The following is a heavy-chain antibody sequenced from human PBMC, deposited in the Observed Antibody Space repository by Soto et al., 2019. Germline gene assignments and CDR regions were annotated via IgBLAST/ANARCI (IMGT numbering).Heavy chain of an antibody. Sequence: EEQLVESGGGLVQPGGSLRLSCAASGFTFSDHYMDWVRQAPGKGLEWVGRIKDKANSYTTEYAASVKGRFTISRDDSKNSPYLQMKSLKTEDTAVYYCARGNPYGDYIMGAFDIWGQGTIVTVSS. CDR3: ARGNPYGDYIMGAFDI. D-gene: IGHD4-17*01. V-gene: IGHV3-72*01. CDR2: IKDKANSYTT. J-gene: IGHJ3*02. CDR1: GFTFSDHY.